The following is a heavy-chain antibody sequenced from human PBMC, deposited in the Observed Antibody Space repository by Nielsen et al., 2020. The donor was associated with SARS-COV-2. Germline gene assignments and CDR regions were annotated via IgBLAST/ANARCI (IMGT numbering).Heavy chain of an antibody. Sequence: ASVQVSCQASGYTFTSYAMHWVRQAPGQRLEWMGWINAGNGNTKYSQKFQGRVTITRDTSASTAYMELSSLRSEDTAVYYCARDSMVRGVIAYWGQGTLVTVSS. J-gene: IGHJ4*02. CDR1: GYTFTSYA. CDR3: ARDSMVRGVIAY. CDR2: INAGNGNT. D-gene: IGHD3-10*01. V-gene: IGHV1-3*01.